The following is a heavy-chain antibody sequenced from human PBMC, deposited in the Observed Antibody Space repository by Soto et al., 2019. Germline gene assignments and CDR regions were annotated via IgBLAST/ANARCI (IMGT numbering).Heavy chain of an antibody. J-gene: IGHJ4*01. CDR2: ISDSGGET. CDR1: GFTFNTYA. V-gene: IGHV3-23*01. D-gene: IGHD6-6*01. Sequence: EVQLLESGGGLVQPGGSLGLSCAASGFTFNTYAMSWVRQAPGKGLQWVSIISDSGGETVYADSVKGRFTISRDNPKNTVSRHMNTLAAEDTAVYYCAKHFVRGVVDYWGHGTLVTVSS. CDR3: AKHFVRGVVDY.